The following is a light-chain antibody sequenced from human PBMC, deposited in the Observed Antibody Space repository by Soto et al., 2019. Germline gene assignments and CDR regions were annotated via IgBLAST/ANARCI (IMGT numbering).Light chain of an antibody. CDR1: QSVSSN. J-gene: IGKJ2*01. CDR2: GAS. CDR3: QQYNNWPPYT. V-gene: IGKV3-15*01. Sequence: EIVMTQSPATLSVSPGERVTLSCRASQSVSSNLDWYQQKPGQAPRLLIYGASTRATGIPARCSDSGSGTEFTLTISSLQSEDFAVYYCQQYNNWPPYTFGQGTKLEIK.